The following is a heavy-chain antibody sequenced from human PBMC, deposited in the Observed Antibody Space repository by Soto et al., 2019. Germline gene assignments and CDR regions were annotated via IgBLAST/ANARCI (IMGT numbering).Heavy chain of an antibody. Sequence: ASVKVSCKASGYTFTSYAMHWVRQAPGQRLEWMGWINAGNGNTKYSQKFQGRVTITRDTSASTAHMELSSLRSEDTAVYYCARDRVFRHQKWELADCAYWGQGTLVTVSS. D-gene: IGHD1-26*01. CDR2: INAGNGNT. J-gene: IGHJ4*02. CDR1: GYTFTSYA. CDR3: ARDRVFRHQKWELADCAY. V-gene: IGHV1-3*01.